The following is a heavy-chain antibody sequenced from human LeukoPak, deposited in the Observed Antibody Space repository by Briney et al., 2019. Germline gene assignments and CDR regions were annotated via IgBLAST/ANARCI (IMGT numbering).Heavy chain of an antibody. J-gene: IGHJ4*02. V-gene: IGHV3-11*01. CDR3: AREQWFRLDF. CDR1: GFDVDDHY. Sequence: PGGSLRLSCAASGFDVDDHYMDWIRQAPGKGLEWVAYISTRDSVIYYADSVKGRFAISTDSAKNSVYLQMDGLTVEDTAVYCAREQWFRLDFWGQGILVSVSS. CDR2: ISTRDSVI. D-gene: IGHD5-12*01.